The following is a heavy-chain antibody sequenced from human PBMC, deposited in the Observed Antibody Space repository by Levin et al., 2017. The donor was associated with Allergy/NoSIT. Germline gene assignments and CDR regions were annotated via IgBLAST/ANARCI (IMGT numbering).Heavy chain of an antibody. V-gene: IGHV3-23*01. J-gene: IGHJ4*02. D-gene: IGHD6-19*01. CDR3: AKDPQNSGWYRPYFDY. CDR1: GFTFSSYA. CDR2: ITGSGLTT. Sequence: GESLKISCAASGFTFSSYAMTWVRQAPGKGLEWVSSITGSGLTTYYAYSVKGRFTISRDNYKNTLYLQMNSLRAEDTAIYYCAKDPQNSGWYRPYFDYWGQGSLVTVSS.